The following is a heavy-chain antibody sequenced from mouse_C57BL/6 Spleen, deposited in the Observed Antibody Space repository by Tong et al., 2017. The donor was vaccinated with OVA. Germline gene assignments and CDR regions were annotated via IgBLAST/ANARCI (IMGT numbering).Heavy chain of an antibody. V-gene: IGHV1-53*01. J-gene: IGHJ2*01. CDR2: INPSNGGT. D-gene: IGHD1-1*01. CDR3: ARDYYGSSWGYYFDY. Sequence: VQLQESGTELVKPEALVKLSCKASGYTFTSYWMHWVKQRPGQGLEWIGNINPSNGGTNYNEKFKSKATLTVDKSSSTAYMQLSSLTSEDSAVYYCARDYYGSSWGYYFDYWGQGTTLTISS. CDR1: GYTFTSYW.